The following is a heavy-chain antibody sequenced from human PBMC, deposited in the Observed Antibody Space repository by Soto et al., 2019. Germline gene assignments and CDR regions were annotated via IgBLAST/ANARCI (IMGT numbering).Heavy chain of an antibody. Sequence: QVQLQESGPGLVKPSQTLSLTCTVSGGSISSGGYYWSWIRQHPGKGLEWIGYIYYSGSTYYNTSLKSRVTISVDTSKNQFSLKLSSVTAADTAVYYCARVRYCSGGSCLAGAFDIWGQGTRVTVSS. V-gene: IGHV4-31*03. J-gene: IGHJ3*02. CDR1: GGSISSGGYY. CDR2: IYYSGST. D-gene: IGHD2-15*01. CDR3: ARVRYCSGGSCLAGAFDI.